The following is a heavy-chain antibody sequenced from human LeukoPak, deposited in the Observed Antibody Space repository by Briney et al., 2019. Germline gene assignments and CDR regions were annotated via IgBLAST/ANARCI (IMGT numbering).Heavy chain of an antibody. CDR2: ISSGSTTI. V-gene: IGHV3-48*04. J-gene: IGHJ4*02. D-gene: IGHD6-13*01. CDR3: ARMWGSSWSYFDY. CDR1: GFTFSSYS. Sequence: GGSLRLSFTASGFTFSSYSMNWVRQAPGKGLEWVSYISSGSTTIYYADSVKGRFTISRDNAKNSLYLQMNSLRAEDTAVYFCARMWGSSWSYFDYWGQGTLVTVSS.